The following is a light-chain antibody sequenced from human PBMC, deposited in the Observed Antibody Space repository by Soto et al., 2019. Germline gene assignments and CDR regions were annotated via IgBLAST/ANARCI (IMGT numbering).Light chain of an antibody. CDR1: QSVFYSSNNRNY. CDR2: RAS. V-gene: IGKV4-1*01. CDR3: QQYYGTPYT. Sequence: DIVMTQSPDSLAVSLGERATINCKSSQSVFYSSNNRNYLAWYQQKPGQPPTLLLYRASIRESGVPDRFSGSGSGADFTLTISSLQAEDVAVYYCQQYYGTPYTFGQGTKLEIK. J-gene: IGKJ2*01.